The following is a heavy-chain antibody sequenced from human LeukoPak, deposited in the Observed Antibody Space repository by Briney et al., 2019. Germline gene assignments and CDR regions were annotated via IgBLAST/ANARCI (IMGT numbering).Heavy chain of an antibody. CDR2: IYYSGST. CDR1: GGSISSGDYY. V-gene: IGHV4-39*02. CDR3: ARRTIAAAGTDFDY. Sequence: PSETLSLTCTVSGGSISSGDYYWSWIRQPPGKGLEWIGSIYYSGSTYYNPSLKSRVTISIDTSKNHFSLNLASVTAADTAFYYCARRTIAAAGTDFDYWGQGTLVTVSS. D-gene: IGHD6-13*01. J-gene: IGHJ4*02.